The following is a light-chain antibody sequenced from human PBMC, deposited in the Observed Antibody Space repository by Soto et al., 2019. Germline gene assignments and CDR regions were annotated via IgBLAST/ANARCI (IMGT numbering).Light chain of an antibody. CDR1: QSVSSN. Sequence: EIVMTQSPATLSVSPGERATLSCSASQSVSSNLAWYQQRPGQAPRLLIYGASTRAAGIPARFSGSWSGTEFTLTISSLQSEDFAVYSCQQYNNWPRWTFGQGTKVEIK. J-gene: IGKJ1*01. V-gene: IGKV3-15*01. CDR3: QQYNNWPRWT. CDR2: GAS.